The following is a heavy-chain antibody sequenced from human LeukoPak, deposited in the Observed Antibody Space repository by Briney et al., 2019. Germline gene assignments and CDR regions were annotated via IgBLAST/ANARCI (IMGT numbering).Heavy chain of an antibody. Sequence: GGSLRLSCVASGLPIADFAMHWVRQAPGKGLEWVSLISGDGVSTFYADSVKGRFSISRDNSKNSLSLEMNSLRTEDTAMYYCTRESGKFDYWGQGTLVAVSS. CDR1: GLPIADFA. J-gene: IGHJ4*02. V-gene: IGHV3-43*02. CDR2: ISGDGVST. CDR3: TRESGKFDY.